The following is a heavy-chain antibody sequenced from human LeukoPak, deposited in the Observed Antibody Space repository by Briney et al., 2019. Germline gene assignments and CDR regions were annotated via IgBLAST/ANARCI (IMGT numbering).Heavy chain of an antibody. CDR1: GDSVSSYSVD. CDR2: TYYRSKWYN. CDR3: ARKEDSSTTRSLDY. Sequence: SQTLSLTCAVSGDSVSSYSVDWIWLTPGPWIELEWLGRTYYRSKWYNNYAVAVKSRITINPDTSKNQFSLQLNSVTPEDTAVYYCARKEDSSTTRSLDYWGQGTLVTVSS. J-gene: IGHJ4*02. D-gene: IGHD2-2*01. V-gene: IGHV6-1*01.